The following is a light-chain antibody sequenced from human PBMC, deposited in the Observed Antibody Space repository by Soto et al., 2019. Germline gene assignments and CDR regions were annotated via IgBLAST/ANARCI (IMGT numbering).Light chain of an antibody. CDR1: SSNIGSNT. CDR2: SNN. CDR3: AAWDDSLAGV. Sequence: QSVLTQPPSASGTPGQRVTISCSGSSSNIGSNTVNWYQQLPGPAPKLLIYSNNQRPSGVPDRFSGSKSGTSASLAISGLQSEDEADYYCAAWDDSLAGVFGGGTKLTVL. J-gene: IGLJ3*02. V-gene: IGLV1-44*01.